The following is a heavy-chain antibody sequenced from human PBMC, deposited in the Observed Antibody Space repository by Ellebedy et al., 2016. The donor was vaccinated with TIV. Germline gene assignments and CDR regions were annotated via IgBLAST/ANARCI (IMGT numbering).Heavy chain of an antibody. V-gene: IGHV3-23*01. CDR3: ATTTGYGTGWFGRNDY. CDR2: ISGSDEST. CDR1: GFTFSSYG. D-gene: IGHD6-19*01. J-gene: IGHJ4*02. Sequence: GESLKISCAASGFTFSSYGMSWVRQAPGKGLEWVSGISGSDESTHHADSVQGRFTISRDISESTLYLQMNSLTVEDTALYYCATTTGYGTGWFGRNDYWGQGTLVTVSS.